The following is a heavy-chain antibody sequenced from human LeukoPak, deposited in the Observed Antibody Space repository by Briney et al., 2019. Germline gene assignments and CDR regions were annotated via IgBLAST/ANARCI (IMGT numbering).Heavy chain of an antibody. CDR1: GGSISSYY. Sequence: SETLSLTCTVSGGSISSYYWSWIRQPPGKGLEWIGYIYYSGSTNYNPSLKSRVTISLDTSNNQFSLRLSSVTAADTAAYYCARQLWFGDSSYYMDVWGKGTTVTVSS. CDR2: IYYSGST. J-gene: IGHJ6*03. CDR3: ARQLWFGDSSYYMDV. D-gene: IGHD3-10*01. V-gene: IGHV4-59*08.